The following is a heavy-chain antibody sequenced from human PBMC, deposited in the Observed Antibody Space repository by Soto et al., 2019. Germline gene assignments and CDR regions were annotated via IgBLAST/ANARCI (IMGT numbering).Heavy chain of an antibody. CDR2: IYYSGST. CDR1: GGSISSYY. D-gene: IGHD5-12*01. V-gene: IGHV4-59*01. CDR3: ARGSTTDYYYMDV. J-gene: IGHJ6*03. Sequence: SETLSLTCTVSGGSISSYYWSWIRQPPGKGLEWIGYIYYSGSTNYNPSLKSRVTISVDTSKNQFSLKLSSVTAADTAVYYCARGSTTDYYYMDVWGKGTTVTVSS.